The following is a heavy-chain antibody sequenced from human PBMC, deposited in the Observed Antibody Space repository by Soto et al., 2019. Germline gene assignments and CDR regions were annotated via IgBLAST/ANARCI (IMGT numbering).Heavy chain of an antibody. CDR2: IYYSGST. V-gene: IGHV4-59*01. CDR1: GGSISSYY. D-gene: IGHD6-6*01. CDR3: ARGVGSSLFDY. J-gene: IGHJ4*02. Sequence: PSETLSLTCTVSGGSISSYYWSWIRQPPGKGLEWIGYIYYSGSTNYNPSLKSRVTISVDTSKNQFSLKLSPVTAADTAVYYCARGVGSSLFDYWGQGTLVTVSS.